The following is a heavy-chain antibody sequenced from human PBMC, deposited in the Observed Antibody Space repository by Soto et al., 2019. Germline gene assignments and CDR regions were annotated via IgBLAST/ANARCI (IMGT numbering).Heavy chain of an antibody. CDR2: ISGSGGST. D-gene: IGHD2-15*01. CDR1: GFTFSSYA. V-gene: IGHV3-23*01. CDR3: AKDIMVAATPHDAFDI. J-gene: IGHJ3*02. Sequence: GSLRLSCAASGFTFSSYAMSWVRQAPGKGLEWVSAISGSGGSTYYADSVKGRFTISRDNSKNTLYLQMNSLRAEDTAVYYCAKDIMVAATPHDAFDIWGQGTMVTVSS.